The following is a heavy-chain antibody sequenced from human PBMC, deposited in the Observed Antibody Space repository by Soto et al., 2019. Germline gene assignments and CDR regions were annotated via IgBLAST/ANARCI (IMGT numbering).Heavy chain of an antibody. V-gene: IGHV1-18*01. CDR1: GYTFTSYG. J-gene: IGHJ4*02. CDR3: ARDRNPVGAAAGTGY. CDR2: ISAYNGNT. Sequence: GASVKVSCKASGYTFTSYGISWVRQAPGQGLEWMGWISAYNGNTDYAQKLQGRVTMTTDTSTSTAYMELRSLRSDDTAVYYCARDRNPVGAAAGTGYWGQGTLVTVSS. D-gene: IGHD6-13*01.